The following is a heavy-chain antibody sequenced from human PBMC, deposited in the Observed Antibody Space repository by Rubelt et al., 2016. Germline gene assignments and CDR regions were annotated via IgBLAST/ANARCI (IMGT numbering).Heavy chain of an antibody. CDR2: IKQDGSEE. J-gene: IGHJ4*02. CDR1: GFTFSSNW. Sequence: EVQLVESGGGLVQPGGSLRLSCAASGFTFSSNWMSWVRQAPGKGLEWVANIKQDGSEEYYVDSVKGRFTISRDNAKNSLYLQMNSLRAEDTAVYYCAKDRKGSIPGYYWDYWGQGTLVTVSS. V-gene: IGHV3-7*03. D-gene: IGHD3-16*01. CDR3: AKDRKGSIPGYYWDY.